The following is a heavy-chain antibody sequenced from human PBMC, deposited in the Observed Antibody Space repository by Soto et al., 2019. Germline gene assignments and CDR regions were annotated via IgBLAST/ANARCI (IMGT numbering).Heavy chain of an antibody. J-gene: IGHJ4*02. CDR1: GFTFSGSA. CDR3: TMTTVTTWGY. V-gene: IGHV3-73*01. CDR2: IRSKANSYAT. Sequence: EVQLVESGGGLVQPGGSLKLSCAASGFTFSGSAMHWVRQASGKGLEWVGRIRSKANSYATAYAASVKGRFTISRDDSKNTAYLQMNSLKTEDTGVYYRTMTTVTTWGYGGQGTLVTVSS. D-gene: IGHD4-17*01.